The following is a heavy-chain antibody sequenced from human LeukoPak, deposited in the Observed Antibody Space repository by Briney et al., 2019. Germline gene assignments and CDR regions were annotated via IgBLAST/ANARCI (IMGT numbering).Heavy chain of an antibody. V-gene: IGHV1-69*13. J-gene: IGHJ5*02. CDR1: GGTFSSYA. D-gene: IGHD3-10*01. Sequence: SVTVSCKASGGTFSSYAISWVRQAPGQGLEWMGGIIPIFGTANYAQKFQGRVTITADESTSTAYMELRSLRSDDTAVYYCARDQYYGSGTNWFDPWGQGTLVTVSS. CDR3: ARDQYYGSGTNWFDP. CDR2: IIPIFGTA.